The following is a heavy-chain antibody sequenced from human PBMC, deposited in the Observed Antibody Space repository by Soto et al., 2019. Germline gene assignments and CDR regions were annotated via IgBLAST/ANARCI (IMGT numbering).Heavy chain of an antibody. D-gene: IGHD2-2*01. CDR1: GFTFSRHS. Sequence: EVQLVESGGGLVQPGESLRLSCAAAGFTFSRHSMNWVRQAPGKGLEWVSYISSSSSTIDYTDSVKGRFTISRDNAKNSLYLQMNSLTAEDTAVYYCARDYADAYQGDVWGKGAMVTVSS. V-gene: IGHV3-48*01. CDR3: ARDYADAYQGDV. J-gene: IGHJ6*04. CDR2: ISSSSSTI.